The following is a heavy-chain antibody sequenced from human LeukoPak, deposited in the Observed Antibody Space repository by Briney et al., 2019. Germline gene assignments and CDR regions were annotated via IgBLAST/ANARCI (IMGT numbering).Heavy chain of an antibody. CDR2: INHSGST. Sequence: SETLSLTCAVYGGSFSAYYWSWIRQPPGKGLEWIGEINHSGSTNYNPSLKSRVTISVDTSKNQFSLKLSSVTAADTAVYYCARGGRYSYGYVWFDPWGQGTLVTVSS. V-gene: IGHV4-34*01. D-gene: IGHD5-18*01. CDR1: GGSFSAYY. J-gene: IGHJ5*02. CDR3: ARGGRYSYGYVWFDP.